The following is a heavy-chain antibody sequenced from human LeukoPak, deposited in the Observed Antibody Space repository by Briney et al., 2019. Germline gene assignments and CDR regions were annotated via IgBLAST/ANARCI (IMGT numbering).Heavy chain of an antibody. D-gene: IGHD2-15*01. CDR3: ASLGYCGGGSCYQAPFDY. Sequence: PGGSLRLSCAASGFTFSTYNMNWVRQTPRKGLEWVSSISSSSYIYYADSVKGRFTISRDNAQNSLYLQMNSLRAEDTAVYYCASLGYCGGGSCYQAPFDYWGQGTLVTVSS. CDR1: GFTFSTYN. CDR2: ISSSSYI. J-gene: IGHJ4*02. V-gene: IGHV3-21*01.